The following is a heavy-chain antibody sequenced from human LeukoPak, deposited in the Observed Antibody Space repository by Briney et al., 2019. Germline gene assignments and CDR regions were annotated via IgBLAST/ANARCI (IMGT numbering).Heavy chain of an antibody. CDR2: IYYSGST. CDR1: GGSISSYY. V-gene: IGHV4-59*06. J-gene: IGHJ4*02. Sequence: PSETLSLTCTVSGGSISSYYWSWIRQPPGKGLEWIGYIYYSGSTYYNPSLKSRVTISVDTSKNQFSLKLSSVTAADTAVYYCARRNDVGRIDYWGQGTLVTVSS. D-gene: IGHD1-26*01. CDR3: ARRNDVGRIDY.